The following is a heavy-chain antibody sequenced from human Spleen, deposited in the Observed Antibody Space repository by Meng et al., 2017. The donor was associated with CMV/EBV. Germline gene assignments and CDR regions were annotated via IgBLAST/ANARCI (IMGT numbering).Heavy chain of an antibody. CDR3: ARLGSYTYYYYGMDV. D-gene: IGHD1-26*01. J-gene: IGHJ6*02. Sequence: GESLKISCAASGFVFRNDAMTWVRQAPGKALEWVSVIYSGGSATHHADSVKGRFNISRDNSKNMVYLHMNSLRADDTARYYCARLGSYTYYYYGMDVWGQGTTVTVSS. CDR2: IYSGGSAT. CDR1: GFVFRNDA. V-gene: IGHV3-23*03.